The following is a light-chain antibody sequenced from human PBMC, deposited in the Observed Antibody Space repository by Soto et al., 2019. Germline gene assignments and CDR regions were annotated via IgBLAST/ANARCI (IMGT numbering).Light chain of an antibody. CDR1: QSLNTR. CDR2: DAS. J-gene: IGKJ1*01. CDR3: QQYKSYST. V-gene: IGKV1-5*01. Sequence: DIQLTQSPSTLSASVGDRVTLTCRASQSLNTRLAWYQQTPGKAPKLLIYDASTLESGVPSRFSGGGSGTEFTLTINNLQPDDLATYICQQYKSYSTFGRGTKVDIK.